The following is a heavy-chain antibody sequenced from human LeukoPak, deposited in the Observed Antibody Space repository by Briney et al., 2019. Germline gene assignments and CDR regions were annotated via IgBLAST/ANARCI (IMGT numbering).Heavy chain of an antibody. J-gene: IGHJ4*02. CDR1: GGSISSGSYY. CDR2: IYTSGST. CDR3: ARRRRTPYDY. D-gene: IGHD6-6*01. Sequence: PSETLSLTCTVSGGSISSGSYYWSWIRQPAGKGLEWIGRIYTSGSTNYNPSLKSRVTISVDTSKNQFSLKLSSVTAADTAVYYCARRRRTPYDYWGQGTLVTVSS. V-gene: IGHV4-61*02.